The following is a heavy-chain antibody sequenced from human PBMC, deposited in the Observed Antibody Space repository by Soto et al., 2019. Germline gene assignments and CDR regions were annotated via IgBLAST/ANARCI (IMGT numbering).Heavy chain of an antibody. Sequence: QVQLVESGGGVVQPGRSLRLSCAASGFTFSSYGMHWVRQAPGKGLEWVAVISYDGSNKYYADSVKGRFTISRDNSKNTLYLQMNSLRAEDTAVYYCAKEQAHYNWNDVPYYYYGMDVW. V-gene: IGHV3-30*18. CDR1: GFTFSSYG. J-gene: IGHJ6*01. D-gene: IGHD1-20*01. CDR2: ISYDGSNK. CDR3: AKEQAHYNWNDVPYYYYGMDV.